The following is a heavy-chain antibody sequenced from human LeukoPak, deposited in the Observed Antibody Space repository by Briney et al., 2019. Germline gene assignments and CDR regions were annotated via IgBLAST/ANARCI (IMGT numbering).Heavy chain of an antibody. D-gene: IGHD3-22*01. J-gene: IGHJ4*02. CDR3: AVYDSSGYYYVASGRSFRYFDY. Sequence: SVKVSCKASGYTFTSYGISWVRQAPGQGLEWMGGIIPIFGTANYAQKFQGRVTITADESTSTAYMELSSLRSEDTAVYYCAVYDSSGYYYVASGRSFRYFDYWGQGTLVTVSS. CDR1: GYTFTSYG. CDR2: IIPIFGTA. V-gene: IGHV1-69*13.